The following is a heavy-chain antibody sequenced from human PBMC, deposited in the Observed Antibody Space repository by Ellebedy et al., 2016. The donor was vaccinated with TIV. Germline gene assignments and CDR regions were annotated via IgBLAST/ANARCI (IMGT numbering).Heavy chain of an antibody. CDR3: AKGGGSGSYYDYFDY. D-gene: IGHD3-10*01. CDR1: GFMFDDFA. Sequence: SLKISCAASGFMFDDFAMHWVRQAPGKGLEWVSGISWNSGSIGYADSVKGRFTISRDDAKNPLFLHMNSLRAEDTALYYCAKGGGSGSYYDYFDYWGQGTLVTVSS. V-gene: IGHV3-9*01. CDR2: ISWNSGSI. J-gene: IGHJ4*02.